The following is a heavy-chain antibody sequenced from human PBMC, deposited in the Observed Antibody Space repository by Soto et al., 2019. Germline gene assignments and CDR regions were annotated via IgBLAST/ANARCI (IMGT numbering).Heavy chain of an antibody. D-gene: IGHD6-25*01. CDR2: IYYSGST. Sequence: PSETLSLTCTVSGGSISSGDYFWCWIRQPPGKGLEWIGSIYYSGSTYYNPSLKSRVTISVDTSKNQFSLKLNSVTAADTAVYYCANGHSSAYFYYCAQRTLVTVSS. CDR3: ANGHSSAYFYY. V-gene: IGHV4-30-4*01. CDR1: GGSISSGDYF. J-gene: IGHJ4*01.